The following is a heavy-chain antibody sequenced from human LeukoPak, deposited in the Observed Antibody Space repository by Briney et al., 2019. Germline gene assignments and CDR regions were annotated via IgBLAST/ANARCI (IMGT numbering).Heavy chain of an antibody. CDR1: GFTFSSYA. Sequence: GESLRLSCAASGFTFSSYAMSWVRQAPGKGLEWVSGISGNGGSSICADSVKGRFTISRDNSKNTLYLQMNSLRAEDTALYYCAKDRRDCGGASCFSTPFDYWGQGILVTVSS. CDR2: ISGNGGSS. J-gene: IGHJ4*02. CDR3: AKDRRDCGGASCFSTPFDY. V-gene: IGHV3-23*01. D-gene: IGHD2-15*01.